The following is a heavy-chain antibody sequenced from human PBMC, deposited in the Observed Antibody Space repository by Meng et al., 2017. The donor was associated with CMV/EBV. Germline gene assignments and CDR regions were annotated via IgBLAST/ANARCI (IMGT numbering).Heavy chain of an antibody. CDR2: IIPSSGST. Sequence: ASVKVSCKTSGYTFTRFHMHWVRQAPGQGLEWMGKIIPSSGSTTYAPRFQGRVTMTRDTSISTAYMELSRLRSDDTAVYYCARDYLIAAAGTNYYYGMDVWGQGTTVTVSS. V-gene: IGHV1-46*01. D-gene: IGHD6-13*01. CDR1: GYTFTRFH. J-gene: IGHJ6*02. CDR3: ARDYLIAAAGTNYYYGMDV.